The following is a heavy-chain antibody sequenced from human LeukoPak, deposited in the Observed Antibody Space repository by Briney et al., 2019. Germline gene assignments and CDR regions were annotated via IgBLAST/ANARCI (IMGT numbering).Heavy chain of an antibody. CDR2: ISYDGSNK. V-gene: IGHV3-30*04. D-gene: IGHD6-6*01. CDR1: GFTFSSYA. Sequence: PGGSLRLSCAASGFTFSSYAMHWVRQAPGKGLEWVALISYDGSNKYYADSVKGRFTISRDNSKNTLYLQMNSLRTEDTAVYYCAREGLRSIAARRGTRDYMDVWGKGTTVIVSS. J-gene: IGHJ6*03. CDR3: AREGLRSIAARRGTRDYMDV.